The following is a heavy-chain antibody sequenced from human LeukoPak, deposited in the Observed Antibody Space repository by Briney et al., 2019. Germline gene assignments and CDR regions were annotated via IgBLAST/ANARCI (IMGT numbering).Heavy chain of an antibody. CDR2: IYSGGKT. Sequence: GGSLRLSCAVSGFSFSNYAMSWVRQAPGKGLEWVSVIYSGGKTFYADSVKGRFTISRDNSKNTLYLQTNSLRAEDTAVYYCARGDPGAYWGQGTLVTVSS. J-gene: IGHJ4*02. CDR1: GFSFSNYA. V-gene: IGHV3-23*03. D-gene: IGHD2-21*02. CDR3: ARGDPGAY.